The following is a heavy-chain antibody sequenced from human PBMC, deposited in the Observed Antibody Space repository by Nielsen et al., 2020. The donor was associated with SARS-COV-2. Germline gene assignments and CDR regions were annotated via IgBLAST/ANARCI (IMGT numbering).Heavy chain of an antibody. CDR1: GYTFTSYY. Sequence: ASVKVSCKASGYTFTSYYMHWVRQAPGQGLEWMGGIIPIFGTANYAQKFQGRVTMTRDTSTSTVYMELSSLRSEDTAVYYCARDLGEERYYYYYMDVWGKGTTVTVSS. V-gene: IGHV1-46*01. D-gene: IGHD3-10*01. J-gene: IGHJ6*03. CDR2: IIPIFGTA. CDR3: ARDLGEERYYYYYMDV.